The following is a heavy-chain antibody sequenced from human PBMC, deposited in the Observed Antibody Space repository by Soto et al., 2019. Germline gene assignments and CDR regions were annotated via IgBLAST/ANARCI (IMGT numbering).Heavy chain of an antibody. CDR3: AILAVAGRIS. CDR2: ISSNGGST. V-gene: IGHV3-64*01. Sequence: PGGSLRLSCASSGFTFSSYAMHWVRQAPGKGLEYVSAISSNGGSTYYANSVKGRFTISRDNSKNTLYLQMGSLRAEDMAVYYCAILAVAGRISWGQGTLVTVSS. D-gene: IGHD6-19*01. J-gene: IGHJ5*02. CDR1: GFTFSSYA.